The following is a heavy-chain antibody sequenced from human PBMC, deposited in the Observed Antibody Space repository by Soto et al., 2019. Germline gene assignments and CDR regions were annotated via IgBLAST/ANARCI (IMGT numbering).Heavy chain of an antibody. V-gene: IGHV1-8*02. CDR2: MNPNSGNT. Sequence: ASVNVSCKASGYTFTGYYINLVRQATGQGLEWMGWMNPNSGNTGYAQKFQGRVTMTRNTSISTAYMELSSLRSEDTAVYYCARGREVYGDIFDYWGQGTLVTVSS. CDR1: GYTFTGYY. D-gene: IGHD4-17*01. J-gene: IGHJ4*02. CDR3: ARGREVYGDIFDY.